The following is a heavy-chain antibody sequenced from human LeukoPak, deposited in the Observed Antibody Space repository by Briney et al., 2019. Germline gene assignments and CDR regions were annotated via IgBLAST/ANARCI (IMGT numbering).Heavy chain of an antibody. Sequence: GGSLRLSCAASGFSFSRYWMTWVRQAPGKGLEWVANIKEDGSEKYYVDSVKGRFTISRGNDKNSLDLQMNSLRAEDTAVYYCARDWWDSSGYYDYWGQGTLVTVSS. V-gene: IGHV3-7*01. J-gene: IGHJ4*02. CDR3: ARDWWDSSGYYDY. CDR2: IKEDGSEK. D-gene: IGHD3-22*01. CDR1: GFSFSRYW.